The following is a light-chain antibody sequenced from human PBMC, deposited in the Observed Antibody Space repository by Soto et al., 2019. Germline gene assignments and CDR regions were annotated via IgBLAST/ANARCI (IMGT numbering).Light chain of an antibody. CDR1: QSVSSSY. J-gene: IGKJ2*01. V-gene: IGKV3-20*01. CDR3: QQYGSSSYT. CDR2: GAS. Sequence: EIVLTQSPGTLSLSPGERATLSCRASQSVSSSYLAWYQQKPGQAPRRLIYGASSRATGIPDRFSGSGSGTDFHLXXSRLEPEDFAVYYXQQYGSSSYTFGQGTKLEIK.